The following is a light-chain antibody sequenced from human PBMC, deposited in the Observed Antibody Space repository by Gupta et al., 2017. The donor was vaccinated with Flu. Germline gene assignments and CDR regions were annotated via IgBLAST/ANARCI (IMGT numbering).Light chain of an antibody. J-gene: IGKJ2*01. CDR3: QQYKNWPPMYT. V-gene: IGKV3-15*01. Sequence: LSVSQGERATLSCRGSQTITTNLAWYQQKPGQAPRLLIYGASTRATGVPVRFSGSGSGTEFTLTISSLQSEDFAVYYCQQYKNWPPMYTFGQGTTLEI. CDR1: QTITTN. CDR2: GAS.